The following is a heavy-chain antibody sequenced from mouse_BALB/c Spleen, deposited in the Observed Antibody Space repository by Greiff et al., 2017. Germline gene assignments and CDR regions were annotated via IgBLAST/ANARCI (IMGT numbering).Heavy chain of an antibody. J-gene: IGHJ2*01. CDR3: ARSYYDYDDYYFDY. CDR2: ISSGSSTI. Sequence: DVKLVESGGGLVQPGGSRKLSCAASGFTFSSFGMHWVRQAPEKGLEWVAYISSGSSTIYYADTVKGRFTISRDNPKNTLFLQMTSLRSEDTAMYYCARSYYDYDDYYFDYWGQGTTLTVSS. CDR1: GFTFSSFG. V-gene: IGHV5-17*02. D-gene: IGHD2-4*01.